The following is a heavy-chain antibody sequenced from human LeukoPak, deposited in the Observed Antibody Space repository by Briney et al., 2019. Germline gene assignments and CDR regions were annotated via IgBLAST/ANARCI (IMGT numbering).Heavy chain of an antibody. CDR3: ARCGEAYYFDY. D-gene: IGHD7-27*01. J-gene: IGHJ4*02. V-gene: IGHV7-4-1*02. CDR2: INTNTGNP. Sequence: WMGWINTNTGNPTYAQGFTGRFVFSLDTPVSTAYLQISSLKAEDTAVYYCARCGEAYYFDYWGQGTLVTVSS.